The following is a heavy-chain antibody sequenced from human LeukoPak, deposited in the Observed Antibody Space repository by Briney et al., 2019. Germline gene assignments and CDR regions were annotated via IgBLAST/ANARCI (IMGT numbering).Heavy chain of an antibody. J-gene: IGHJ4*02. D-gene: IGHD3-3*01. CDR2: IKQDGSEK. CDR1: GFTFSSYW. V-gene: IGHV3-7*01. CDR3: ARRSYDFWSGYERNFDY. Sequence: GGSLRLSCAASGFTFSSYWMSWVRQAPGKGLEWVANIKQDGSEKYYVDSVKGRFTISRDNAKNSLYLQMNSLRAEDTAVYYCARRSYDFWSGYERNFDYWGPGTLVTVSS.